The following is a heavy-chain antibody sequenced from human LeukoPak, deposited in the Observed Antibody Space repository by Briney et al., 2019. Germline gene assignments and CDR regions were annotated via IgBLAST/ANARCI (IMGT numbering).Heavy chain of an antibody. D-gene: IGHD1/OR15-1a*01. CDR1: GFIFSNYA. V-gene: IGHV3-23*01. J-gene: IGHJ4*02. Sequence: GGSLRLSCAASGFIFSNYAMSWVRQAPGKGLEWVSGIRSSGDSTYYADSVKGRFTISRDNSKNTLYLQMNSLRAEDTALYYCAKGNWNKLEVFDHWGQGTLVTVSS. CDR2: IRSSGDST. CDR3: AKGNWNKLEVFDH.